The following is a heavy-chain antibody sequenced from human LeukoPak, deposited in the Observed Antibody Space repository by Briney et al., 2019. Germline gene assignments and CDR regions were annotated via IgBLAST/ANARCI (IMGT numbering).Heavy chain of an antibody. D-gene: IGHD1-26*01. J-gene: IGHJ3*02. V-gene: IGHV3-21*01. CDR2: ISSSSSYI. CDR3: ARDNKGATRAFDI. Sequence: GGSLRLSCAASGFTFSSYSMNWVRQAPGKGLEWVSSISSSSSYIYYADSVKGRFTISRDNAKNSLYLQMNSLRAEDTAAYYCARDNKGATRAFDIWGQGTMVTVSS. CDR1: GFTFSSYS.